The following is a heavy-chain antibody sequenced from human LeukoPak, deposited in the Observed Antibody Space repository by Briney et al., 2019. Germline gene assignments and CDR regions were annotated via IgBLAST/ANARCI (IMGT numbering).Heavy chain of an antibody. CDR1: GGSISSYY. V-gene: IGHV4-59*01. J-gene: IGHJ4*02. CDR2: IYYSGST. CDR3: ARAPRGLGYFDY. Sequence: SETLSLTCTVSGGSISSYYWSWIRQPPGKGLEWIGYIYYSGSTNYNPSLKSRVTISVDTSQNQFSLKLSSVTAADTAVYYCARAPRGLGYFDYWGQGTLVTVSS. D-gene: IGHD7-27*01.